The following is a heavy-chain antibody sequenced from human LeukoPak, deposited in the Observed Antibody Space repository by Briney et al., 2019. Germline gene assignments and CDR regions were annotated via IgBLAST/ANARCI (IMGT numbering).Heavy chain of an antibody. V-gene: IGHV3-21*04. Sequence: GGSLRLSCAASGFTFSSYSMNWVRQAPGKGLEWVSSISSSSSYIYYADSVKGRFTISRDNAKNSLYLQMNSLRAEDTAVYYCAKNPPARFGELSWFDPWGQGTLVTVSS. J-gene: IGHJ5*02. CDR3: AKNPPARFGELSWFDP. D-gene: IGHD3-10*01. CDR2: ISSSSSYI. CDR1: GFTFSSYS.